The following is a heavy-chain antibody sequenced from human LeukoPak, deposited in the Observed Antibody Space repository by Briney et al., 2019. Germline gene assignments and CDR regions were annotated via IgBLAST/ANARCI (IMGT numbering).Heavy chain of an antibody. V-gene: IGHV3-23*01. CDR1: GFTFSSYG. Sequence: GGSLRLSCAASGFTFSSYGMSWVRQAPGKGLEWVSAISGSGGSTYYADSVKGRFTISRDDSKNTAYLQMNSLKTEDTAVYYCTRQDKTGSESEVWGQGTLVTVSS. D-gene: IGHD3-10*01. CDR3: TRQDKTGSESEV. J-gene: IGHJ4*02. CDR2: ISGSGGST.